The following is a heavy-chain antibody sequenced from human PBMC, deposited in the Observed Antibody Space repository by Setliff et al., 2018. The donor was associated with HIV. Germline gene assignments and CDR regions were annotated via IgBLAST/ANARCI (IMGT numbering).Heavy chain of an antibody. CDR3: ARHYPRSDDAFDI. Sequence: SETLSLTCTVSGGSISSYYWSWIRQSPGKGLEWIGYIYYTGNTNYNPSLKSRVTISVDTSKNQFSLKMTSVTAADTAVYYCARHYPRSDDAFDIWGQGTRGTVS. D-gene: IGHD6-19*01. CDR1: GGSISSYY. V-gene: IGHV4-59*08. J-gene: IGHJ3*02. CDR2: IYYTGNT.